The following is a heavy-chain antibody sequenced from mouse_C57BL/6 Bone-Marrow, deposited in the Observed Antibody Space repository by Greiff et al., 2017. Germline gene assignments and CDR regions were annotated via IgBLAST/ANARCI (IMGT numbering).Heavy chain of an antibody. CDR3: ARGGYYAMYY. Sequence: QVQLKESGPGLVAPSPSLSISCTASGFSLTSYGVHWVRQPPGKGLEWLVVIWSDGSTTYNSALKARLSISKDNTKSQVYLKMNRLQTDDTAMYYCARGGYYAMYYWGRGTGVTVTA. CDR1: GFSLTSYG. CDR2: IWSDGST. V-gene: IGHV2-6*03. J-gene: IGHJ4*01.